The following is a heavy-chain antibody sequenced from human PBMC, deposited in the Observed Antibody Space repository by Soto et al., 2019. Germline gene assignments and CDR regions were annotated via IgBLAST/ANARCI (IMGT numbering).Heavy chain of an antibody. J-gene: IGHJ4*02. CDR2: VDPSDSQT. CDR3: ARQIYDSDTGPNFQYYFDS. Sequence: GESLKISCKGSGYSFAGYWITWVRQKPGKGLEWMGRVDPSDSQTYYSPSFRGHVTISATKSITTVFLQWSSLRASDSAMYYCARQIYDSDTGPNFQYYFDSWGQGTPVTVSS. CDR1: GYSFAGYW. D-gene: IGHD3-22*01. V-gene: IGHV5-10-1*01.